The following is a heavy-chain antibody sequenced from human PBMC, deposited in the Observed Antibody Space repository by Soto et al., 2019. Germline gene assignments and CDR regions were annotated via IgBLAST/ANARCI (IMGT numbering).Heavy chain of an antibody. V-gene: IGHV1-69*13. CDR1: GDTFSSYA. J-gene: IGHJ4*02. D-gene: IGHD3-16*02. CDR2: IIPIFGTA. Sequence: SSVKVSCKASGDTFSSYAISWVRQAPGQGLEWMGGIIPIFGTANYAQKFQGRVTITADESTSTAYMELSSLRSEDTAVYYCARGSLTYDYVWGSYRPPNFDYWGQGTLVTVST. CDR3: ARGSLTYDYVWGSYRPPNFDY.